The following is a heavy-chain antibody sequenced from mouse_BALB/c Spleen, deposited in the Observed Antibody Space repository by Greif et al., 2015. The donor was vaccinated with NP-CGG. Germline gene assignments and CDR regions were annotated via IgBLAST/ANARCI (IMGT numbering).Heavy chain of an antibody. J-gene: IGHJ4*01. CDR2: IDPENGDT. Sequence: VQLQQSGAELVRSGASVKLSCTASGFNIRDYYMHWVKQRPEQGLEWIGWIDPENGDTEYAPKFQGKATMTADTSSNTAYLQLSSLTSEDTAVYYCNANDGYYYAMDYWGQGTSVTVSS. D-gene: IGHD2-12*01. V-gene: IGHV14-4*02. CDR3: NANDGYYYAMDY. CDR1: GFNIRDYY.